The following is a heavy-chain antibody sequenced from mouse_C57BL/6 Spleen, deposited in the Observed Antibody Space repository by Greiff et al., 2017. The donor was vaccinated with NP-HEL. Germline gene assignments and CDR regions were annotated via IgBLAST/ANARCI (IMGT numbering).Heavy chain of an antibody. CDR3: AKNSHMGSWYYFDY. V-gene: IGHV2-5*01. Sequence: VQRVESGPGLVQPSQSLSITCTVSGFSLTSYGVHWVRQSPGKGLEWLGVIWRGGSTDYNAAFMSRLSITKDNSKSQVFFKMNSLQADDTAIYYCAKNSHMGSWYYFDYWGQGTTLTVSS. CDR2: IWRGGST. J-gene: IGHJ2*01. D-gene: IGHD1-1*01. CDR1: GFSLTSYG.